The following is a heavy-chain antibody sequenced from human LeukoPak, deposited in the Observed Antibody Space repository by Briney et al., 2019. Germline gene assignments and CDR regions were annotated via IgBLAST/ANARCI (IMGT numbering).Heavy chain of an antibody. CDR3: ARDGPATIPFDY. Sequence: GSLRLSCAASGFTFSSYGMHGVRQAPGKGLEWVAVIWYDGSNKYYADSVKGRFTISRDNSKNTLYLQMNSLRAEDTAVYYCARDGPATIPFDYWGQGTLVTVSS. CDR1: GFTFSSYG. CDR2: IWYDGSNK. J-gene: IGHJ4*02. D-gene: IGHD5-12*01. V-gene: IGHV3-33*01.